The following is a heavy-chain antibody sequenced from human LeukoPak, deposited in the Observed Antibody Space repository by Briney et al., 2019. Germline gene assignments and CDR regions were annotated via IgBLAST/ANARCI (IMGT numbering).Heavy chain of an antibody. CDR3: ARHRGCTGGTCYRHFDP. CDR1: GGSISGYY. J-gene: IGHJ5*02. Sequence: SETLSLTCTVSGGSISGYYWSWIRQSPGKGLEWIGYVYSSGGTNYNPSLKSRVSISVDMPKNQLSLELNSVTTADTAMYYCARHRGCTGGTCYRHFDPWGQGILVTVSS. CDR2: VYSSGGT. V-gene: IGHV4-59*08. D-gene: IGHD2-15*01.